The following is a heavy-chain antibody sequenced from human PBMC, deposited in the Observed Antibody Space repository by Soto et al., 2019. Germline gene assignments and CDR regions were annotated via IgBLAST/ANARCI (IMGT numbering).Heavy chain of an antibody. CDR1: GYTFTSYD. CDR2: MNPNSGNT. CDR3: ARLGGCSSTSCYASYYYYYMDV. J-gene: IGHJ6*03. V-gene: IGHV1-8*01. D-gene: IGHD2-2*01. Sequence: ASVKVSCKASGYTFTSYDINWVRQATGQGLEWMGWMNPNSGNTGYAQKFQGRVTMTRNTSISTAYMELGSLRSEDTAVYYCARLGGCSSTSCYASYYYYYMDVWGKGTTVTVSS.